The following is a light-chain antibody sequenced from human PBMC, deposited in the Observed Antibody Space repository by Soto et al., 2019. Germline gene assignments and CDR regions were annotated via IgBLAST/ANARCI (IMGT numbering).Light chain of an antibody. CDR1: PGIHNF. J-gene: IGKJ2*01. CDR3: QQLTNFRFT. Sequence: IQLTQSPSSLFAAVGDIVTSTCRATPGIHNFLACYQQRQGKAPQLLVYGASTLQSGVPSRFSGSGSGTDFTLTISSLQPEDVATYDCQQLTNFRFTFGQWTKLDIK. CDR2: GAS. V-gene: IGKV1-9*01.